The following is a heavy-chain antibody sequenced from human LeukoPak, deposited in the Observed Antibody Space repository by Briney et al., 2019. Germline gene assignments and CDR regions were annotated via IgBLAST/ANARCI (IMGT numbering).Heavy chain of an antibody. D-gene: IGHD6-19*01. CDR2: IYPGDSDT. J-gene: IGHJ4*02. Sequence: GESLKISCKGSGYSFASYSIGWVRQMPGKGLEWMGIIYPGDSDTRYSPSFQGQVTISADKSISTAYLQWSSLKASDTAMYYCARHRPYSSGWRHFDYWGQGTLVTVSS. CDR1: GYSFASYS. V-gene: IGHV5-51*01. CDR3: ARHRPYSSGWRHFDY.